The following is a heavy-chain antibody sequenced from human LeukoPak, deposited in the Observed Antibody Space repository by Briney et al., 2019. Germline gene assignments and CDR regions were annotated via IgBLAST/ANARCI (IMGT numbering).Heavy chain of an antibody. D-gene: IGHD2-2*01. Sequence: ASVKVSCKPSGYTFTSIGISWVRQAPGQGLEWMGWISAYNGDTKSAPKFQGRVTMTTDTPTTTAYMDLRSLRSDDTAVYYCARTCPLLYCSSSFFDPWGRGTLVTVSS. CDR1: GYTFTSIG. J-gene: IGHJ5*02. CDR2: ISAYNGDT. CDR3: ARTCPLLYCSSSFFDP. V-gene: IGHV1-18*01.